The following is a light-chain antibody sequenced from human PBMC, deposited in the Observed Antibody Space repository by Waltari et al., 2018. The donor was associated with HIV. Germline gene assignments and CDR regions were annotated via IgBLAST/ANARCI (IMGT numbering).Light chain of an antibody. CDR2: DVS. V-gene: IGLV2-11*01. CDR1: SSDVGGYNY. Sequence: QSALTQPRSVSGSPGQSVTISCTGSSSDVGGYNYVSWYQQHPTKAPKLIIYDVSERPSGVPDRCSGSKSGNRASLTISGLQAEDEADYYCYSYAGSLLFGGGTKLIVL. CDR3: YSYAGSLL. J-gene: IGLJ2*01.